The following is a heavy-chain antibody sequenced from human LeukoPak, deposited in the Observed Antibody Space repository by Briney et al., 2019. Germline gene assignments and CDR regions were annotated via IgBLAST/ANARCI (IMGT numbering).Heavy chain of an antibody. Sequence: GASVKVSCKVSGYTLTELSMHWVRQAPGKGLEWMGGFDPEDGETIYAQKFQGRVTMTEDTSTDTAYMELSSLRSEDTAVYYCATRWIRLWSQKMTYYFDYWGQGTLVTVPS. J-gene: IGHJ4*02. CDR1: GYTLTELS. CDR3: ATRWIRLWSQKMTYYFDY. D-gene: IGHD5-18*01. V-gene: IGHV1-24*01. CDR2: FDPEDGET.